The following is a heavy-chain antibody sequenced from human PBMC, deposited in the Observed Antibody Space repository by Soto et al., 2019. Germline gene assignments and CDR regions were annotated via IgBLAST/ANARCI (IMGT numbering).Heavy chain of an antibody. D-gene: IGHD2-15*01. CDR3: ARDDVLVVAESYYYGMDV. J-gene: IGHJ6*02. CDR2: IWYDGSNK. Sequence: PGGSLRLSCAASGFTFSSYGMHWVRQAPGKGLEWVAVIWYDGSNKYYADSVKGRFATSRDNSKNTLYLQMNSLRAEDTAVYYCARDDVLVVAESYYYGMDVWGQGTTVTVSS. V-gene: IGHV3-33*01. CDR1: GFTFSSYG.